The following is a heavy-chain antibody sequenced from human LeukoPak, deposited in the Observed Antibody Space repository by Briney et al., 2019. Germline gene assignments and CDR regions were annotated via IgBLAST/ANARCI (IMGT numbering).Heavy chain of an antibody. CDR2: IYYSGST. CDR3: ARSRTAVVNDAFDI. V-gene: IGHV4-59*01. D-gene: IGHD5-18*01. Sequence: PSETLSLTCTVSGGSISSYYWSWIRQPPGKGLEWIGYIYYSGSTNYNPSLKSRVTISVDTSKNQFSLKLSSVTAADTAVYYCARSRTAVVNDAFDIWGQGTMVTVSS. J-gene: IGHJ3*02. CDR1: GGSISSYY.